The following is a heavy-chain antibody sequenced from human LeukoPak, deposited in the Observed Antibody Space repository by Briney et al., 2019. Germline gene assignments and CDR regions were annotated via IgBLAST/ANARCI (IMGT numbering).Heavy chain of an antibody. D-gene: IGHD6-25*01. CDR2: IYYSGST. J-gene: IGHJ1*01. CDR3: ARGGGGIAAAH. Sequence: SETLSLTCTVSGGSISSSSYYWGWIRQPPGKGLEWIGSIYYSGSTYYNPSLKSRVTISVDTSKNQFSLRLRSVTAADTAFYYCARGGGGIAAAHWGQGTLVTVSS. CDR1: GGSISSSSYY. V-gene: IGHV4-39*07.